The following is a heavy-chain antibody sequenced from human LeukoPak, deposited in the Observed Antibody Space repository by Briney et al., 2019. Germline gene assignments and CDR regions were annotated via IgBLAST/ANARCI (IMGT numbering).Heavy chain of an antibody. CDR3: ATDRVYGSGDY. J-gene: IGHJ4*02. CDR1: GYIFTGYY. D-gene: IGHD3-10*01. Sequence: GASVKVSCKASGYIFTGYYMHWVRQAPGQGLEWMGWINPNSGDTNYAQKFQGRVTMTRDTSISTAYMELSRLRSEDTAVYYCATDRVYGSGDYWGQGTLVTVSS. V-gene: IGHV1-2*02. CDR2: INPNSGDT.